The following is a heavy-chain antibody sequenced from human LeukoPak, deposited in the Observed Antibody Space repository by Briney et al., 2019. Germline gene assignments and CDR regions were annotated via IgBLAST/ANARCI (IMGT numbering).Heavy chain of an antibody. D-gene: IGHD3-10*01. CDR3: ARLYYGSGNYYRFDY. V-gene: IGHV3-66*04. CDR2: IYRDGNT. CDR1: GFTVITNY. J-gene: IGHJ4*02. Sequence: GGSLRLSCAASGFTVITNYMSWVRQAPGKGLEWVSVIYRDGNTYYADSVKGRLTFSRDTSKNTLDLQMYGLRAEDAAVYYCARLYYGSGNYYRFDYWGQGTLVTVSS.